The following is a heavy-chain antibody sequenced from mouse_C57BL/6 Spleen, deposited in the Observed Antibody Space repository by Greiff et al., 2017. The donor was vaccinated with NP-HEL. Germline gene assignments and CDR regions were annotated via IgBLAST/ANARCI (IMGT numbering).Heavy chain of an antibody. CDR1: GFSFNTYA. J-gene: IGHJ3*01. CDR3: VRDGYSSWFAY. CDR2: IRSKSNNYAT. V-gene: IGHV10-1*01. D-gene: IGHD2-3*01. Sequence: EVQVVESGGGLVQPKGSLKLSCAASGFSFNTYAMNWVRQAPGKGLEWVARIRSKSNNYATYYADSVKDRFTISRDDSESMLYLQMNNLKTEDTAMYYCVRDGYSSWFAYWGQGTLVTVSA.